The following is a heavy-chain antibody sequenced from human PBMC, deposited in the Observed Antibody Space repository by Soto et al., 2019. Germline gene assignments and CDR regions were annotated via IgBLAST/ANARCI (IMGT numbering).Heavy chain of an antibody. CDR1: GFPFSTYW. J-gene: IGHJ4*02. V-gene: IGHV3-74*01. Sequence: SLSLSCEASGFPFSTYWMHWVRQAPGKGLVWVSRINSDGSIINYADFVKGRFTISRDNAQNSLFLLMNSLRAEDTAVYYCARDKDWAFDYWGQGTLVTVSS. D-gene: IGHD3-9*01. CDR3: ARDKDWAFDY. CDR2: INSDGSII.